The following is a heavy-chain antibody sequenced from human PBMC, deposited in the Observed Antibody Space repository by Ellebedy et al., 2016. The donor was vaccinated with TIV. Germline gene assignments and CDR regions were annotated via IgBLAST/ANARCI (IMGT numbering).Heavy chain of an antibody. CDR3: ARFGAVAGAPAYYFDY. CDR2: IYYSGST. J-gene: IGHJ4*02. CDR1: GGSISSSRYY. D-gene: IGHD3-16*01. V-gene: IGHV4-39*07. Sequence: SETLSLXCTVSGGSISSSRYYWGCIRQPPGKGLEWIGSIYYSGSTNYNPSLKSRVTISVDTSKNQFSLKLSSVTAADTAVYYCARFGAVAGAPAYYFDYWGQGTLVTVSS.